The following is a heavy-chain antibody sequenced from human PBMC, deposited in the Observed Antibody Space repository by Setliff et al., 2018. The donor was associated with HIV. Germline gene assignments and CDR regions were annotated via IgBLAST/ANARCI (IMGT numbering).Heavy chain of an antibody. Sequence: SETLSLTCAVSGGSIGTANWRSWVRQPPGQGLEWIGEIYYSGNTNYNPSLKSRVTMSVDKPKNHLSLKLSSVTAADTALYYCAKGTPSCSFCFDNWGLGTLVTVSS. CDR2: IYYSGNT. CDR1: GGSIGTANW. J-gene: IGHJ4*02. CDR3: AKGTPSCSFCFDN. D-gene: IGHD2-15*01. V-gene: IGHV4-4*02.